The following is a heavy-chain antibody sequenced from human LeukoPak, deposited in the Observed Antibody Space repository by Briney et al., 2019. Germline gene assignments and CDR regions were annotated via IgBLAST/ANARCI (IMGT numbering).Heavy chain of an antibody. V-gene: IGHV3-23*01. J-gene: IGHJ4*02. CDR2: ISGSGGST. CDR3: AKDTLGIKVLSYGFDY. Sequence: GGTLRLSCAASGFTFSSYGMSWVRQAPGKGLEWVSGISGSGGSTYYADSVKGRFTISRDNSKNTLYLQMNSLRAEDTAVYYCAKDTLGIKVLSYGFDYWGQGILVTVSS. D-gene: IGHD3-22*01. CDR1: GFTFSSYG.